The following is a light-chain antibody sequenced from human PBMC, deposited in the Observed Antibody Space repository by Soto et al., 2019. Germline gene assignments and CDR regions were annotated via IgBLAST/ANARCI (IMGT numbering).Light chain of an antibody. J-gene: IGKJ3*01. V-gene: IGKV2-28*01. CDR1: QSLLYIDGYNY. Sequence: DIVMTQSPLSLPVTPGEPASISCTSSQSLLYIDGYNYLDWYLQKPGQPPQLLIYSASNRAYGVPDRFSGSGSGTDFTLKISRVEAEDVGVYFCMQARQTPFTFGPGTKVDIK. CDR3: MQARQTPFT. CDR2: SAS.